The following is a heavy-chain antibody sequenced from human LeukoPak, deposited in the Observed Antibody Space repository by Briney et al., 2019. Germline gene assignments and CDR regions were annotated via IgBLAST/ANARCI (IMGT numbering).Heavy chain of an antibody. CDR1: GYTFTGYY. V-gene: IGHV1-46*01. CDR3: ARGSSSWGYYYYYYMDV. J-gene: IGHJ6*03. CDR2: INPSGGST. D-gene: IGHD6-13*01. Sequence: GASVKVSCKASGYTFTGYYMHWVRQAPGQGLEWMGWINPSGGSTSYAQKFQGRVTMTRDMSTSTVYMELSSLRSEDTAVYYCARGSSSWGYYYYYYMDVWGKGTTVTVSS.